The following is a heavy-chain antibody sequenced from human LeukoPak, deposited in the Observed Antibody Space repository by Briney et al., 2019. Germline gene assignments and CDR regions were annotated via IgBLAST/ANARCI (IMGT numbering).Heavy chain of an antibody. CDR3: ARDSGRGYGMDV. D-gene: IGHD2-15*01. Sequence: GGSLRLSCAASGFTFSSYEMNWVRQAPGKGLEWVSYISSSGSTIYYADSVEGRFTISRDNAKNSLYLQMNSLRAEDTAVYYCARDSGRGYGMDVWGKGTTVTVSS. V-gene: IGHV3-48*03. CDR1: GFTFSSYE. J-gene: IGHJ6*04. CDR2: ISSSGSTI.